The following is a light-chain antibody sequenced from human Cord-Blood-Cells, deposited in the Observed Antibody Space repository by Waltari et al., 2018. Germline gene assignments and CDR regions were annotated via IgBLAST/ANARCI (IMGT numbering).Light chain of an antibody. CDR2: AAS. V-gene: IGKV1-9*01. CDR3: RQLNSYPQA. Sequence: DIQLTQSPSFLSASVGDRVTITCRASQGISSYLAWYQQKPGKAPKLLIYAASTLQSGVPSRFSGRGAGSEFTLTISSLQPEDFATYYCRQLNSYPQAFGGGTKVEIK. CDR1: QGISSY. J-gene: IGKJ4*01.